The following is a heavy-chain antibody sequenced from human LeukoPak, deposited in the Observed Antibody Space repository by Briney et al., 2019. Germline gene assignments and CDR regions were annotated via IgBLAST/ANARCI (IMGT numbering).Heavy chain of an antibody. Sequence: PGGSLRLSCTASGFTFGDYAMSWVRQAPGKGLEWVGFIRSKAYGGTTEYAASVKGRFTISRGDSKSIAYLQMNSLKTEDTAVYYCTRDEHDYGDRYFDYWGQGTLVTVSS. V-gene: IGHV3-49*04. CDR1: GFTFGDYA. CDR3: TRDEHDYGDRYFDY. CDR2: IRSKAYGGTT. J-gene: IGHJ4*02. D-gene: IGHD4-17*01.